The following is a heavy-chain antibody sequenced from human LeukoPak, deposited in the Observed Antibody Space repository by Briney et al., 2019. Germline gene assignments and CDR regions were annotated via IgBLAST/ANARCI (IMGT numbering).Heavy chain of an antibody. V-gene: IGHV4-59*08. CDR2: IYYSGST. CDR1: GGFISSYY. D-gene: IGHD3-16*01. Sequence: PSETLSLTCTVSGGFISSYYWSWIRQPPGKGLEWIGYIYYSGSTNYNPSLKSRVTISVDTSKNQFSLKLSSVTAADTAVYYCARRTSSYDYVWGSWFDPWGQGTLVTVSS. J-gene: IGHJ5*02. CDR3: ARRTSSYDYVWGSWFDP.